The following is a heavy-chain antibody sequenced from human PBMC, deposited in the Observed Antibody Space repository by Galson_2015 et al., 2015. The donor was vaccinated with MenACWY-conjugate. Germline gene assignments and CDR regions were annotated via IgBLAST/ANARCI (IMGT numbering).Heavy chain of an antibody. CDR2: IGTSGAI. V-gene: IGHV3-48*04. Sequence: SLRLSCAASGFTFSSYSMNWVRQAPGKGLEYLSYIGTSGAITYAESVKGRFTISRDSAKNSLYVQMNSLRAEDTAVYYCASRTPSGWSGMDVWGLGTTVTVSS. J-gene: IGHJ6*02. CDR3: ASRTPSGWSGMDV. D-gene: IGHD3-10*01. CDR1: GFTFSSYS.